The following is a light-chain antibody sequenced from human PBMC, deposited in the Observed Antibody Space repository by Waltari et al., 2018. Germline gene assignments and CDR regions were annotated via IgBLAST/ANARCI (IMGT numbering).Light chain of an antibody. Sequence: QSVLTQPPSVSGTPGQRVTISCSGSTSNIGAGHDVHWYQHLPGTAPKPLIYGNNNRPSGFHDRFPGSTSGTSASLAITGLQADDEADYFCQSFDNMLSGGVVFGGGTKLAVL. V-gene: IGLV1-40*01. CDR3: QSFDNMLSGGVV. CDR2: GNN. CDR1: TSNIGAGHD. J-gene: IGLJ2*01.